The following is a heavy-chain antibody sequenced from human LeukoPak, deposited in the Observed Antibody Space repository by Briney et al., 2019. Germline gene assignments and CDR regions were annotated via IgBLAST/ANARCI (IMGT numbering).Heavy chain of an antibody. CDR1: GGSFSGYC. Sequence: SETLSLTCAVYGGSFSGYCWSWIRQPPGKGLEWIGEINHSGSTNYNPSLKSRVTISVDTSKNQFSLKLSSVTAADTAVYYCARALRGALYYYYYYMDVWGKGTTVTVSS. J-gene: IGHJ6*03. D-gene: IGHD3-10*01. CDR3: ARALRGALYYYYYYMDV. CDR2: INHSGST. V-gene: IGHV4-34*01.